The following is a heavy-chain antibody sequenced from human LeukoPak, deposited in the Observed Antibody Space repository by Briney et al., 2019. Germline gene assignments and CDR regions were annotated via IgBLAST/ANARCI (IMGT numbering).Heavy chain of an antibody. CDR2: IYSGGST. Sequence: PGGSLRLSCAASGFTVSSNYMSWVRQAPGKGLEWVSVIYSGGSTYYADSVKGRFTISRDNSKNTLYLQMNSLRAEDTAVYYCAKMQQWLVRSPCDYWGQGTLVTVSS. J-gene: IGHJ4*02. V-gene: IGHV3-66*01. CDR3: AKMQQWLVRSPCDY. D-gene: IGHD6-19*01. CDR1: GFTVSSNY.